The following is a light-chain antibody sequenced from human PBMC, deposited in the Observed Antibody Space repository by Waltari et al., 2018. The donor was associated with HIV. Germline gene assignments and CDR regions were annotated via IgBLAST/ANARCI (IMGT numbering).Light chain of an antibody. CDR3: QQYNNWPPT. V-gene: IGKV3-15*01. CDR2: GAS. J-gene: IGKJ5*01. CDR1: QSVSSN. Sequence: MGQSPATLSVSPGERATLSCRASQSVSSNLAWYQQKPGQAPRLLIYGASTRATGIPARFSGSGSGTEFTLTISSLQSEDFAVYYCQQYNNWPPTFGQGTRLEIK.